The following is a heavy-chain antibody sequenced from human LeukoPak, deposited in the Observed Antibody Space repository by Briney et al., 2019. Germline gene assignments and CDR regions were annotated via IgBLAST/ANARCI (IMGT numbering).Heavy chain of an antibody. CDR1: GFTFTTYA. D-gene: IGHD3-9*01. Sequence: GGSLRLSCAASGFTFTTYAMSWVRQAPGKGLEWVSAISGSGGSTYYADSVKGRFIISRDNSKNTLYLQMNSLRAEDTAVYYCAKRGVTGYKEGFDCWGQGTLVTVSS. V-gene: IGHV3-23*01. J-gene: IGHJ4*02. CDR3: AKRGVTGYKEGFDC. CDR2: ISGSGGST.